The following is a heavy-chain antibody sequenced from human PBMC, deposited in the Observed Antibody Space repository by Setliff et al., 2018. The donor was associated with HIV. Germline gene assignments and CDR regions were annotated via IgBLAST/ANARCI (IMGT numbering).Heavy chain of an antibody. CDR1: GGSISSHY. D-gene: IGHD5-12*01. V-gene: IGHV4-34*01. CDR3: ARGAPRGRLRIPNWFDP. Sequence: SETLSLTCTVSGGSISSHYWSWVRQPPGKGLEWIGEFSPTGSPTYNPSLESRVTISVDTSKNQCSLKLRSLTAADTAIYYCARGAPRGRLRIPNWFDPWGQGTLVTVSS. J-gene: IGHJ5*02. CDR2: FSPTGSP.